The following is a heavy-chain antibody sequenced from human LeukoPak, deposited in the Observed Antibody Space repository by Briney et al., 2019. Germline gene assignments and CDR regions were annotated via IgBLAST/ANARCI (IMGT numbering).Heavy chain of an antibody. J-gene: IGHJ4*02. CDR2: IIPIFGTA. V-gene: IGHV1-69*13. D-gene: IGHD3-22*01. Sequence: ASVKVSCKASGYTFTSYDVNWVRQATGQGLEWMGGIIPIFGTANYAQKFQGRVTITADESTSTAYMELSSLRSEDTAVYYCARVHQTDYYDSSGYYPPEDYWGQGTLVTVSS. CDR3: ARVHQTDYYDSSGYYPPEDY. CDR1: GYTFTSYD.